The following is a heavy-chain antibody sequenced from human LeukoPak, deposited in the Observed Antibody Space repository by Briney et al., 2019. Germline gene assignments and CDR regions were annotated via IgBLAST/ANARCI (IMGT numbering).Heavy chain of an antibody. CDR1: GYTFTGYY. CDR2: INPNSGNT. Sequence: ASVKVSCKASGYTFTGYYMHWVRQAPGQGLEWMGWINPNSGNTGYAQKFQGRVTMTRNTSISTAYMELSSLRSEDTAVYYCARVDLNSSYDLDLDCWGQGTLVTVSS. CDR3: ARVDLNSSYDLDLDC. D-gene: IGHD5-12*01. J-gene: IGHJ4*02. V-gene: IGHV1-8*02.